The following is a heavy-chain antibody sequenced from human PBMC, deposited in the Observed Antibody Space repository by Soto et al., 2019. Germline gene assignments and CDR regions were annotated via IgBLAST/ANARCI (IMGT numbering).Heavy chain of an antibody. V-gene: IGHV4-34*01. CDR1: GGSFTGYY. Sequence: SETLSLTCAVYGGSFTGYYWTWIRQTPGKGLEWIGEINYRGSTYYNPSLESRITMAVDTSKNQFSLKLSSVTAADTAVYFCVRGQPHRITMFEVVIRSYDYGMDVWGQGTTVTVSS. D-gene: IGHD3-3*01. CDR2: INYRGST. CDR3: VRGQPHRITMFEVVIRSYDYGMDV. J-gene: IGHJ6*02.